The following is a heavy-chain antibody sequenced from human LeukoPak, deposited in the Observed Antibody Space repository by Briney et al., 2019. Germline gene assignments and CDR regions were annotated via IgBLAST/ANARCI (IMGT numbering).Heavy chain of an antibody. CDR2: ISPNSGGT. CDR1: GFTFSGYY. Sequence: ASVKVSCKASGFTFSGYYTHWVRQAPGQGLEWMAWISPNSGGTNYVQKFQGRVTVTRDTSISTDYMEISGLTSDDTALYYCARGPSGSGGYDYWGQGTLVTVSS. V-gene: IGHV1-2*02. D-gene: IGHD3-10*01. J-gene: IGHJ4*02. CDR3: ARGPSGSGGYDY.